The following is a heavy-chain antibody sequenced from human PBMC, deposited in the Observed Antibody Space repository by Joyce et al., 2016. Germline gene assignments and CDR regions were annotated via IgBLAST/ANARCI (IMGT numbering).Heavy chain of an antibody. CDR1: GYRFTSYW. D-gene: IGHD3-10*01. V-gene: IGHV5-51*01. CDR3: ARRGGEFDF. Sequence: VQLVQSGAEVKKSGQSLKISCKASGYRFTSYWIGWVRQRPGKGLEWMGVLYPGDSDTRYSPSFQGQFTISADESSSTAYLQWNSLEASDTAMYYCARRGGEFDFWGQGTLVTVSS. CDR2: LYPGDSDT. J-gene: IGHJ4*02.